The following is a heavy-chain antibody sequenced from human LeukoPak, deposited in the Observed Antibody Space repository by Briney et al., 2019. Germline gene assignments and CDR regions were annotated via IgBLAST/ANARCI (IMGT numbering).Heavy chain of an antibody. CDR2: IIPIFGTA. V-gene: IGHV1-69*13. Sequence: GASVKASCKASGGTFSSYAISWVRQAPGQGLEWMGGIIPIFGTANYAQKFQGRVTITADESTSTAYMELSSLRSEDTAVYYCARDPAIVVVPAATYYYYGMDVWGKGTTVTVSS. CDR3: ARDPAIVVVPAATYYYYGMDV. CDR1: GGTFSSYA. J-gene: IGHJ6*04. D-gene: IGHD2-2*01.